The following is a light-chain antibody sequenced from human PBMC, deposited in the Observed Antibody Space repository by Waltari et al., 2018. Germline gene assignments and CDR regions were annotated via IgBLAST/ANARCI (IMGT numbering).Light chain of an antibody. CDR2: RAS. CDR3: QQYDSYSTT. Sequence: DIQMTQSPSTLSASVGDRVTITCRASQSISVWLAWYQQKPGRAPKLLIFRASSLESEVPSRFSGSGSGTEFTLTISSLQPDDFATYYCQQYDSYSTTFGGGTKVEIK. V-gene: IGKV1-5*03. J-gene: IGKJ4*01. CDR1: QSISVW.